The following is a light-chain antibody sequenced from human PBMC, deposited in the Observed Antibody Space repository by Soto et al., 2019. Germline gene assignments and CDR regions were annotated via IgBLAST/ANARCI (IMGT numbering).Light chain of an antibody. CDR3: QQYGSSGT. V-gene: IGKV4-1*01. J-gene: IGKJ1*01. CDR2: AAS. Sequence: LTQSPVSLAVSLGERATITCKSSQSVLYSSNNKNYLAWYQQKPGKAPKLLIYAASSLQSGVPSRFSGSGSGTDFTLTISRLEPEDFAVYYCQQYGSSGTFGQGTKVDI. CDR1: QSVLYSSNNKNY.